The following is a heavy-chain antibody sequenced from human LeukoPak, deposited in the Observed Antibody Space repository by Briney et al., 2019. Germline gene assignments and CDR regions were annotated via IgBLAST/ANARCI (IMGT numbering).Heavy chain of an antibody. D-gene: IGHD3-22*01. Sequence: GGSLRLSCAASGFTFSSYSMSWVRQAPGKGLEWVSAISDSGCSTYYADSVKGRFTIPRDNCKNTLYLKINSLRAEDTAVYYCAKFWGGGERYYYDSSGYDYWGQGTLVTVSS. V-gene: IGHV3-23*01. CDR1: GFTFSSYS. CDR3: AKFWGGGERYYYDSSGYDY. CDR2: ISDSGCST. J-gene: IGHJ4*02.